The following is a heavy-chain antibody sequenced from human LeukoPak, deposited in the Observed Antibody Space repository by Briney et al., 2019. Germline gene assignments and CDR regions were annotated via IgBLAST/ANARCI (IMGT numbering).Heavy chain of an antibody. CDR1: GFTVSSNY. CDR3: ARVMKSGTKGYYYMDV. CDR2: IYSGGST. Sequence: GGSLRLSCAASGFTVSSNYMSWVRQAPGKGLEWVSVIYSGGSTYYADSVKGRFTISRDNSKNTLYLQMNSLRAEDTAVYYCARVMKSGTKGYYYMDVWGKGTTVTVSS. D-gene: IGHD5-12*01. J-gene: IGHJ6*03. V-gene: IGHV3-53*01.